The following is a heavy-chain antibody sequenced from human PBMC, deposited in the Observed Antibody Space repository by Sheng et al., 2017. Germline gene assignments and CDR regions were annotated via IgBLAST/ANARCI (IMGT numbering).Heavy chain of an antibody. CDR2: IRSKANSYAT. Sequence: EVQLVESGGGLVQPGGSLKLSCAASGFTFSGSAMHWVRQASGKGLEWVGRIRSKANSYATAYAASVKGRFTISRDDSKNTAYLQMNSLKTEDTAVYYCTRLSYYDSSGYLYYYYMDVWGKGTTVTVSS. J-gene: IGHJ6*03. V-gene: IGHV3-73*02. CDR3: TRLSYYDSSGYLYYYYMDV. CDR1: GFTFSGSA. D-gene: IGHD3-22*01.